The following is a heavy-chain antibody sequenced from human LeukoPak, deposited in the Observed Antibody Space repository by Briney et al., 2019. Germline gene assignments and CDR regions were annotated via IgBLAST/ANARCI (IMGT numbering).Heavy chain of an antibody. CDR1: GFIFTDYP. V-gene: IGHV3-30*09. CDR3: VRDPILGFPDYFDS. CDR2: MSIDGNTK. Sequence: GSLRLSCAASGFIFTDYPIHWVRQNPDKGLEGVALMSIDGNTKYYANSVRGRFAVSRDNSKNTVYLQMSSLRVEDTAVYYCVRDPILGFPDYFDSWGQGTLVTVSS. J-gene: IGHJ4*02. D-gene: IGHD3-3*01.